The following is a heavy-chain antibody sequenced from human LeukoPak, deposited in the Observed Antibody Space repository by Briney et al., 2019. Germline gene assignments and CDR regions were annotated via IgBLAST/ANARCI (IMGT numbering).Heavy chain of an antibody. V-gene: IGHV3-30-3*01. CDR2: ISYDGSSN. Sequence: GGSLRLSCAASGFTFSSYAMHWVRQAPGKGLEWVAIISYDGSSNYYADSVKGRFTISRDDSKNTLYLQMNSLRVEDTAVYYCARTGGWAYFDYWGQGTLVTVSS. D-gene: IGHD6-19*01. CDR1: GFTFSSYA. CDR3: ARTGGWAYFDY. J-gene: IGHJ4*02.